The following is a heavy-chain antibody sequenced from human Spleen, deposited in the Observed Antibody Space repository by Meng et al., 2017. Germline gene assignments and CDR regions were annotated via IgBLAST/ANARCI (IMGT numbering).Heavy chain of an antibody. CDR2: IDRKTGDT. Sequence: VELVQAGAKVKKTEGSGKASCKPSGYNVPDYNRHGVRRAHGQGLEWMGRIDRKTGDTHYAMKFQGRVTMTGETSISTAYMELSGLRSDDTAMYYCARDEDISAAGKLFGDYWGHGTLVTVSS. CDR1: GYNVPDYN. V-gene: IGHV1-2*06. D-gene: IGHD6-13*01. CDR3: ARDEDISAAGKLFGDY. J-gene: IGHJ4*01.